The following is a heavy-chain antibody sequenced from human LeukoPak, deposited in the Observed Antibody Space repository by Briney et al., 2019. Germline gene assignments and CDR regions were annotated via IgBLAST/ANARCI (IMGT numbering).Heavy chain of an antibody. V-gene: IGHV3-30*02. CDR2: VENDGTTK. Sequence: GGSLRLSCPASGFTFRGLGMHWVRQAPGKGLEWVAFVENDGTTKYYADSVKGRFTISRDNSKNTLYLQMNSLRAEDTAVYYCAKTGPYSGTYLSAFDIWGQGTMVTVSS. CDR3: AKTGPYSGTYLSAFDI. CDR1: GFTFRGLG. J-gene: IGHJ3*02. D-gene: IGHD1-26*01.